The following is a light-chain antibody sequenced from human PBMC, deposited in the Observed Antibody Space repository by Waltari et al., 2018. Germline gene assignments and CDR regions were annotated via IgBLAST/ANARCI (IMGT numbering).Light chain of an antibody. J-gene: IGKJ2*03. CDR3: LQYKSHPHS. CDR2: AAS. V-gene: IGKV1-17*01. CDR1: QDIITY. Sequence: DIQMTQSPSFLSASAGDTVTITCRASQDIITYLNWYQQKPGEPPKRLIYAASSLESGVPSRFSGSGSGTDFTLTISSLQPEDFATYHCLQYKSHPHSFGQGTKVEIK.